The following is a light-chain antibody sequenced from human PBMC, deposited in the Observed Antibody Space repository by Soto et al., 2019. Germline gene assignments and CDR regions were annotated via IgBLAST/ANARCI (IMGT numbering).Light chain of an antibody. Sequence: DIQVTQSPPTLSASVGDRVTITCRASQTISTWMAWYQQKPGKAPKLLIHATSNLQIGVPSRFSGSGSGTEFTLTISSLEPEDFGTYYCQQSYKMPSFGQGTRLEIK. V-gene: IGKV1-39*01. CDR3: QQSYKMPS. CDR2: ATS. CDR1: QTISTW. J-gene: IGKJ5*01.